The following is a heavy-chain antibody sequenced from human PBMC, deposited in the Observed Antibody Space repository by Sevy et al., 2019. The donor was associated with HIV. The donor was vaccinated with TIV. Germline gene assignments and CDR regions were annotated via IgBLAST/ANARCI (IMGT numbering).Heavy chain of an antibody. CDR3: AREAGYTTGWSPGNY. Sequence: GGSLRLSCAASGFTFKTHAMHWVRQAPGKGLEWVALISYNGDLKHYGESVRGRFTISRVNLKNTLYLQMNSLRAEDTALYYCAREAGYTTGWSPGNYWGQGTLVTVSS. D-gene: IGHD6-19*01. CDR1: GFTFKTHA. V-gene: IGHV3-30*14. CDR2: ISYNGDLK. J-gene: IGHJ4*02.